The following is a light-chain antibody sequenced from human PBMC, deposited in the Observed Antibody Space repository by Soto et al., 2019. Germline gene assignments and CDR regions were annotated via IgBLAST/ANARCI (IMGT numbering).Light chain of an antibody. CDR1: QSVXYSSNNKNY. V-gene: IGKV4-1*01. CDR3: QQYNNLPLT. CDR2: WAS. J-gene: IGKJ1*01. Sequence: DIVRMQNPDAPPFFPLERATIXCKSXQSVXYSSNNKNYLAWYQQKPGHPPKLLIYWASTRESGVPDRFSGSGSGTDFTLTISSLQAEDVAVYYCQQYNNLPLTFGHWTKVDIK.